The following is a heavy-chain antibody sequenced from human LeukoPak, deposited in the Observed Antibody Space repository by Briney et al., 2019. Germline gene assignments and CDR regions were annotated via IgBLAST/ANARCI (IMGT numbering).Heavy chain of an antibody. CDR3: ARDRALVSMVRGVMGYFYYYMDV. CDR2: INQDGSEK. D-gene: IGHD3-10*01. V-gene: IGHV3-7*01. J-gene: IGHJ6*03. CDR1: GFTFNTYW. Sequence: GGSLRLSCAASGFTFNTYWMSWVRQAPGKGLEWVANINQDGSEKYYVDSVKGRFTISRDNAKNSLYLEMNSLRAEDTAVYYCARDRALVSMVRGVMGYFYYYMDVWGKGTTVTISS.